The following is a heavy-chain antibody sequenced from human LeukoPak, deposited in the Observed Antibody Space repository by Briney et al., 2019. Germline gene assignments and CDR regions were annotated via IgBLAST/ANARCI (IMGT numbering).Heavy chain of an antibody. J-gene: IGHJ4*02. Sequence: GGSLRLSCAASGFTFSSYWMHWVRQAPGKGLVWVSRINSDGSSTSYADSVKGRFTISRDNAKNTLYLQMNSLRAEDPAVYYCAGGGGVIVKGGDYWGQGTLVTVSS. CDR1: GFTFSSYW. CDR3: AGGGGVIVKGGDY. D-gene: IGHD3-16*02. CDR2: INSDGSST. V-gene: IGHV3-74*01.